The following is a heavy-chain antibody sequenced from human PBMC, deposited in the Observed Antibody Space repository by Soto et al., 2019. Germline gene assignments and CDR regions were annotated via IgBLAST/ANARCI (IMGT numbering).Heavy chain of an antibody. CDR3: AKGGSYSNYFLDYFDY. V-gene: IGHV3-30*18. CDR1: GFTFSSYG. Sequence: QVQLVGSGGGVVQPGRSLRLSCAASGFTFSSYGMHWVRQAPGKGLEWVAVISYDGSNKYYADSVKGRFTISRDNSKNTLYLQMNSLRAEDTAVYYCAKGGSYSNYFLDYFDYWGQGTLVTVSS. D-gene: IGHD4-4*01. CDR2: ISYDGSNK. J-gene: IGHJ4*02.